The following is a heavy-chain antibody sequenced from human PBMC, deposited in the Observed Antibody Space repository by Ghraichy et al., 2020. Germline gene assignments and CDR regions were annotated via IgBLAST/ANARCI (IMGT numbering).Heavy chain of an antibody. D-gene: IGHD1-26*01. CDR2: ISGSGDST. J-gene: IGHJ6*02. CDR3: AKDKMYTGTVRAMDV. Sequence: GGSLRLSCAASGFIFNNYAMSWVRQAPGKGLEWVSAISGSGDSTYYVGSVKGRFTISRDNSKNTLYLQMNSLRVEDTAVYYCAKDKMYTGTVRAMDVGGQGTTVTVSS. V-gene: IGHV3-23*01. CDR1: GFIFNNYA.